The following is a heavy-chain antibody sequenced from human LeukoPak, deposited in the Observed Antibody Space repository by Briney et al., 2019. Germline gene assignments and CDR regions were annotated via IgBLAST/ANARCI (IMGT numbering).Heavy chain of an antibody. J-gene: IGHJ3*02. D-gene: IGHD2-15*01. CDR2: IYPGDSDT. CDR3: ARGLWGCSGGSCYSAHHAFDI. CDR1: GYSFTSYW. Sequence: GESLKISCKGSGYSFTSYWIGWVRQMPGKGLEWMGIIYPGDSDTRYSPSFQGQVTISANKSISTAYLQWSSLKASDTAMYYCARGLWGCSGGSCYSAHHAFDIWGQGTMVTVSS. V-gene: IGHV5-51*01.